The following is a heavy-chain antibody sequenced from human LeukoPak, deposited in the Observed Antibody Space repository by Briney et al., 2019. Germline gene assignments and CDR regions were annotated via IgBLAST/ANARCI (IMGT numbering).Heavy chain of an antibody. CDR3: AELSITMIGGV. J-gene: IGHJ6*04. CDR2: ISSSGSTI. CDR1: GFTFSSYD. Sequence: WGSLRLSCAASGFTFSSYDMNWVRQAPGKGLEWVSYISSSGSTIYYADSVKGRFTISRDNAKSSLYLQMNRLRAEDTAVYYCAELSITMIGGVCGKGTTVTISS. D-gene: IGHD3-10*02. V-gene: IGHV3-48*03.